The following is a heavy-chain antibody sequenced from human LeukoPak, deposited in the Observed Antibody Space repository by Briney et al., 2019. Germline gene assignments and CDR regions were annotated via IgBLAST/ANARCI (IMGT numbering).Heavy chain of an antibody. CDR2: INPNSGGT. Sequence: GASVKVSCKASGGIFSSYAVSWVRQAPGQGLEWMGWINPNSGGTNYAQKFQGRVTMTRDTSISTAYMELSRLRSDDTAVYYCARGTHCSSTSCYVEDSNFDYWGQGTLVTVSS. CDR3: ARGTHCSSTSCYVEDSNFDY. D-gene: IGHD2-2*01. J-gene: IGHJ4*02. V-gene: IGHV1-2*02. CDR1: GGIFSSYA.